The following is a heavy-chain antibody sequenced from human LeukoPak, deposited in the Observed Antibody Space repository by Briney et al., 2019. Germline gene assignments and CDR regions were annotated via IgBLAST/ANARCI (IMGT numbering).Heavy chain of an antibody. J-gene: IGHJ4*02. CDR1: GGSISSSSYY. CDR3: ARGIRSSSWYRPVDY. Sequence: SETLSLTCTVSGGSISSSSYYWGWIRLPPGKGLEWIGSIYYSGSTYFNPSLKSRVTISVDTSKNQFSLKLSSVTAADTAVYYCARGIRSSSWYRPVDYWGQGTLVTVSS. CDR2: IYYSGST. D-gene: IGHD6-13*01. V-gene: IGHV4-39*01.